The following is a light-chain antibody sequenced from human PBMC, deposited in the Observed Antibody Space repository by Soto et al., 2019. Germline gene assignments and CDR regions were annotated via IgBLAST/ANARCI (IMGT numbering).Light chain of an antibody. V-gene: IGKV1-17*01. CDR2: TAS. J-gene: IGKJ3*01. CDR1: QGLRND. Sequence: DIQMTQSPSSLSASVGDRVTITCRASQGLRNDLAWYQQKAGKAPKRLIYTASSLQSGVPSLFSGSGSGTEFTLTISSLQPEDFATYFCLQYHTCTLTFGQGTKVDIK. CDR3: LQYHTCTLT.